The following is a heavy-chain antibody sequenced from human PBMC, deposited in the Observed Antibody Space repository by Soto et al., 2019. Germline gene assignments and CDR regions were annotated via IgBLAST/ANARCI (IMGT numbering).Heavy chain of an antibody. Sequence: GASVKVSCKVSGYTLTELSMHWLRQAPGKGLEWMGGFDPEDGETIYAQKFQGRVTMTEDTSTDTAYMELSSLRSEDTAVYYCATDFIRGRSFDYWGQGTLVTVSS. D-gene: IGHD3-16*01. J-gene: IGHJ4*02. CDR1: GYTLTELS. V-gene: IGHV1-24*01. CDR3: ATDFIRGRSFDY. CDR2: FDPEDGET.